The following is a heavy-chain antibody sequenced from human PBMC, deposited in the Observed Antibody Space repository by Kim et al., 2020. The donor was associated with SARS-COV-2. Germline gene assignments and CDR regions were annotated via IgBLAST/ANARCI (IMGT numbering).Heavy chain of an antibody. D-gene: IGHD3-10*01. J-gene: IGHJ4*02. CDR1: GFTFSSYE. CDR3: ARAPFGEYNPPFDY. Sequence: GGSLRLSCAASGFTFSSYEMNWVRQAPGKGLEWVSYISSSGSTIYYADSVKGRFTISRDNAKNSLYLQMNSLRAEDTAVYYCARAPFGEYNPPFDYWGQGTLVTVSS. V-gene: IGHV3-48*03. CDR2: ISSSGSTI.